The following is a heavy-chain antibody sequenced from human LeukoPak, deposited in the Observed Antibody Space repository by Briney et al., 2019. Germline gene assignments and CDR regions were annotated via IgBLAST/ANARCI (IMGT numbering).Heavy chain of an antibody. V-gene: IGHV3-33*06. CDR3: AKDRIAGYSAFDS. CDR1: GFTFSTYG. CDR2: IWFDGTKE. J-gene: IGHJ4*02. D-gene: IGHD3-9*01. Sequence: GGSLRLSCAASGFTFSTYGMHWVRQAPGKGLEWLAAIWFDGTKEYYVDSVKGRFTISRDNSKNTLYLQMSSLRAEDTAVYYCAKDRIAGYSAFDSWGQGTLVTVSS.